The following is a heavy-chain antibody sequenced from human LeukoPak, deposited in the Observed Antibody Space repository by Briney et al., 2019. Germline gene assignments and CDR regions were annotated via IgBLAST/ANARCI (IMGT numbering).Heavy chain of an antibody. J-gene: IGHJ4*02. CDR1: GFTFSSYG. CDR2: IWDDGSNN. D-gene: IGHD3-10*01. CDR3: AKDHSTHYYGSGTYGPRGYSDY. V-gene: IGHV3-33*06. Sequence: GRSLRLSCAASGFTFSSYGMHWVRQAPGKGLEWVALIWDDGSNNYYADSVKGRFTTSRDNSKNTLYLQMNSPRAEDTAVYYCAKDHSTHYYGSGTYGPRGYSDYWGQGTLVTVSS.